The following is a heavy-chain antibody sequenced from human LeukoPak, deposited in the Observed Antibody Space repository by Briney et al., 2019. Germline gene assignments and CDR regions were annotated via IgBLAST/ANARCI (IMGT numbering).Heavy chain of an antibody. V-gene: IGHV3-7*03. Sequence: PGGSLRLSCAASGFTFCSYWMSWGREAPGTGLEWVANIKQDGSEKYYVDSVKGRFTISRDNAKNSLYLQMNSLRAEDTAVYYCARAPYCIGGSCRFDYWGQGTLVTVSS. CDR1: GFTFCSYW. J-gene: IGHJ4*02. CDR3: ARAPYCIGGSCRFDY. CDR2: IKQDGSEK. D-gene: IGHD2-15*01.